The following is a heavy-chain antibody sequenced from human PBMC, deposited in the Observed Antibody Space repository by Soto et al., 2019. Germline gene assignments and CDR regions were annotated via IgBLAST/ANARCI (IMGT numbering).Heavy chain of an antibody. Sequence: ASVKVSCKASGVTFSSETLGWVRQAPGQGLEWVGGIIPLFGTASYAQKFQGRVTITADESTSTVYMELSSLRSDDTAVYFCATELGENPASPFDAWGQGTLVTVSS. CDR1: GVTFSSET. D-gene: IGHD3-10*01. J-gene: IGHJ4*02. CDR2: IIPLFGTA. V-gene: IGHV1-69*13. CDR3: ATELGENPASPFDA.